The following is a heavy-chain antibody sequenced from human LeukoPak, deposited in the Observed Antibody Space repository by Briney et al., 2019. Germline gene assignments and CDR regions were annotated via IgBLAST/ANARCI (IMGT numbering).Heavy chain of an antibody. CDR1: GGTFSSYA. Sequence: GASVKVSCKASGGTFSSYAISWVRQAPGQGLEWMGGIIPIFGTANYAQKFQGRVTITADKSTSTAYMEQSSLRSEDTAVYYCARANYCSGGSCPWGSYYYYYYMDVWGKGTTVTVSS. J-gene: IGHJ6*03. CDR2: IIPIFGTA. D-gene: IGHD2-15*01. CDR3: ARANYCSGGSCPWGSYYYYYYMDV. V-gene: IGHV1-69*06.